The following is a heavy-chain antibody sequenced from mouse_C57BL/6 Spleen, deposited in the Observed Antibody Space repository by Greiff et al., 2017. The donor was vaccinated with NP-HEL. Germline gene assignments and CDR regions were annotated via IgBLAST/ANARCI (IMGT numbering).Heavy chain of an antibody. CDR1: GYSITSGYD. V-gene: IGHV3-1*01. J-gene: IGHJ3*01. CDR2: ISYSGST. D-gene: IGHD2-4*01. Sequence: EVQLQQSGPGMVKPSQSLSLTCTVTGYSITSGYDWHWIRHFPGNKLEWMGYISYSGSTNYNPSLKSRISITHDTSKNHFFLKLNSVTTEDTATYYCARSYDYDWFAYWGQGTLVTVSA. CDR3: ARSYDYDWFAY.